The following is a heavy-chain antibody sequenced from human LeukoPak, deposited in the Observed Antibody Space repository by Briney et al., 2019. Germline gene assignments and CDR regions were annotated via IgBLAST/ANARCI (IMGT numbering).Heavy chain of an antibody. CDR3: ARGGANCTNGVCEWNWFDP. Sequence: ASVKVSCKASGYTFTGYYMHWVRQAPGQGLEWMGIINPSGGSTSYAQKFQGRVTMTRDTSTSTVYMELSSLRSEDTAVYYCARGGANCTNGVCEWNWFDPWCQGTLVTVSS. CDR1: GYTFTGYY. D-gene: IGHD2-8*01. V-gene: IGHV1-46*03. CDR2: INPSGGST. J-gene: IGHJ5*02.